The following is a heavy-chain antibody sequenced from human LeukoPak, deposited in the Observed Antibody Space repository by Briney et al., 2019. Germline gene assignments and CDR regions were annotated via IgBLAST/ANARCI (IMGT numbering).Heavy chain of an antibody. CDR1: GGSISSSSAY. CDR3: VSPRGFSYGYFDY. D-gene: IGHD5-18*01. CDR2: IYYSKNT. Sequence: PSETLSLTCTVSGGSISSSSAYWGWIRQPPGKGLEWIGSIYYSKNTYYNPSLKSRVTISADTSKNRFSLTLGSVSATDTAVYYCVSPRGFSYGYFDYWGQGTLVTVSS. J-gene: IGHJ4*02. V-gene: IGHV4-39*01.